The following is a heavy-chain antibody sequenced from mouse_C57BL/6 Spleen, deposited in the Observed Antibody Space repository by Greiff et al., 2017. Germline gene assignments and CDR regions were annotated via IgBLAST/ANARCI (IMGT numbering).Heavy chain of an antibody. CDR2: IYPGDGDT. CDR3: ARTAQTHDY. Sequence: QVQLQQSGPELVKPGASVKISCKASGYAFSSSWMNWVKQRPGKGLEWIGRIYPGDGDTNYNGKFKGKATLTADKSSSTAYMQLSSLTSEDSAVYFCARTAQTHDYWGQGTTLTVSS. J-gene: IGHJ2*01. D-gene: IGHD3-2*02. V-gene: IGHV1-82*01. CDR1: GYAFSSSW.